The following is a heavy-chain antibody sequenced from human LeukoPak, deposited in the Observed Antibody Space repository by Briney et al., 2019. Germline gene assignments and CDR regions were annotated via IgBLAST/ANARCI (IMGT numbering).Heavy chain of an antibody. CDR2: ISGSGGST. D-gene: IGHD3-10*01. CDR1: GFTFSSYA. V-gene: IGHV3-23*01. CDR3: ARHYYGSGTPQAGYFDY. Sequence: GGSLRLSCAASGFTFSSYAMSWVRQAPGKGLEWVSAISGSGGSTYYADSVKGRFTISRHNSKNTLYLQMNSLRAEDTAVYYCARHYYGSGTPQAGYFDYWGQGTLVTVSS. J-gene: IGHJ4*02.